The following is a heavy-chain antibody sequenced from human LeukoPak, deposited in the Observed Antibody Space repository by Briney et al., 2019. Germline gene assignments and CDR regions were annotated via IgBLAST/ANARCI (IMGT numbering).Heavy chain of an antibody. CDR1: GFTFSSYT. CDR2: ISSTSSYI. V-gene: IGHV3-21*01. CDR3: AREGFPAAYDY. J-gene: IGHJ4*02. Sequence: GGSLRLSCAASGFTFSSYTMNWVRQAPGKGLEWVSSISSTSSYIYYADSVKGRFTISRDNAKNLLYLQMNSLRAEGTAVYYCAREGFPAAYDYRGQGTLVTVSS. D-gene: IGHD2-15*01.